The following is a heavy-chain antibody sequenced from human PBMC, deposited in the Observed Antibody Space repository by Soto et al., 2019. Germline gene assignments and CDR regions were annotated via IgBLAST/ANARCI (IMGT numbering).Heavy chain of an antibody. Sequence: GSLRLSCTTSGFTFSNYAMSWVRQAPGKGLEGVSVITGSGDVSYVTDRFKGRFTVSRDNSKNTLFLEMSSLRADDTAVYFCAKAQEASGNVNSCLDYCGQRSRVTVSS. CDR1: GFTFSNYA. CDR2: ITGSGDVS. J-gene: IGHJ4*02. V-gene: IGHV3-23*01. CDR3: AKAQEASGNVNSCLDY. D-gene: IGHD2-15*01.